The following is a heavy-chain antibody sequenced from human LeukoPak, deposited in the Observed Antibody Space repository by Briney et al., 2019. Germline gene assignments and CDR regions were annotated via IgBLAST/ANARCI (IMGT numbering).Heavy chain of an antibody. CDR1: GFTFSSYS. D-gene: IGHD2/OR15-2a*01. J-gene: IGHJ4*02. V-gene: IGHV3-48*02. Sequence: GGSLRLSCAASGFTFSSYSITWVRQAPGKGLEWVSYISSSSTIYYADSVKGRFTISRDNAKNSLYLQMNSLRDEDTAVYYCASQIAHYWGQGTLVTVSS. CDR2: ISSSSTI. CDR3: ASQIAHY.